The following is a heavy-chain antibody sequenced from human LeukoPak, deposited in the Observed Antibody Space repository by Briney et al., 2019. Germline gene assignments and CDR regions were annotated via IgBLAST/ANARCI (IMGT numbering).Heavy chain of an antibody. CDR3: AKDPSDVLYYEGVD. D-gene: IGHD1-26*01. CDR2: IWYDGSNK. J-gene: IGHJ4*02. CDR1: GFTFSSYG. Sequence: GGSLRLSCAASGFTFSSYGMHWVRQAPGKGLEWVAVIWYDGSNKYYADSVKGRFTISRDNSRNTLYLQMNSLRAEDTAVYYCAKDPSDVLYYEGVDWGQGTLVTVSS. V-gene: IGHV3-30*02.